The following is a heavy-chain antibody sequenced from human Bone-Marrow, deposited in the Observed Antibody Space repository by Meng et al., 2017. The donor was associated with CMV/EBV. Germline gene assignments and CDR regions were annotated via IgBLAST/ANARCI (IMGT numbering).Heavy chain of an antibody. CDR1: GDTFNTYT. D-gene: IGHD5-18*01. CDR3: ASGLLPSIQLWSSKPLYYYYYGMDV. V-gene: IGHV1-69*05. J-gene: IGHJ6*02. Sequence: SVKVSCKASGDTFNTYTINWVRQAPGQGLEWMGGIIPIFGTANYAQKFQGRVTITTDESTSTAYMELSSLRSEDTAVYYCASGLLPSIQLWSSKPLYYYYYGMDVWGQGTTVTVSS. CDR2: IIPIFGTA.